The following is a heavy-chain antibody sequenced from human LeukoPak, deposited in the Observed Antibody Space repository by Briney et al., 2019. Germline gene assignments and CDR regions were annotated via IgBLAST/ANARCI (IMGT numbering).Heavy chain of an antibody. D-gene: IGHD1-26*01. J-gene: IGHJ4*02. Sequence: TGGSLRLSCAASGFTFSSYGMNWVRQAPGKGLEWVSAISGSGGLTYYADSVKGRFTISRDNSKNTLYLQMNSLGAEDTAVYYCAKPSRGGYYRADFDYWGQGTLVTVSS. V-gene: IGHV3-23*01. CDR2: ISGSGGLT. CDR1: GFTFSSYG. CDR3: AKPSRGGYYRADFDY.